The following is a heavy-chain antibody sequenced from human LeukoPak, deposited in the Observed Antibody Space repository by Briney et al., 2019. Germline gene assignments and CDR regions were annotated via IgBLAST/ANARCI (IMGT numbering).Heavy chain of an antibody. D-gene: IGHD3-22*01. Sequence: PPETLSLTCTVSGGSISSSSYYWGWIRQPPGKGLEWIGSIYYSGSTYYNPSLKSRVTISVDTSKNQFSLKLSSVTAADTAVYYCARHRIQYYYDSSGYYPDYWGQGTLVTVSS. J-gene: IGHJ4*02. V-gene: IGHV4-39*01. CDR2: IYYSGST. CDR3: ARHRIQYYYDSSGYYPDY. CDR1: GGSISSSSYY.